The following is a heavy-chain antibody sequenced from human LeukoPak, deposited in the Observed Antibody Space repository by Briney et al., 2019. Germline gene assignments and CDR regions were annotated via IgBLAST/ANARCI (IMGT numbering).Heavy chain of an antibody. CDR2: IFGSASKI. Sequence: GGSLRLSCTTSGFTFATYSMSWVRQAPGQGLEWVVSIFGSASKIYHADSVKGRFTVSRDNSKNTLYLQMNGLRVEDTGLYYCVKDRVPDSGWSFDVWGRGTMVTVSA. CDR3: VKDRVPDSGWSFDV. CDR1: GFTFATYS. V-gene: IGHV3-23*01. D-gene: IGHD6-19*01. J-gene: IGHJ3*01.